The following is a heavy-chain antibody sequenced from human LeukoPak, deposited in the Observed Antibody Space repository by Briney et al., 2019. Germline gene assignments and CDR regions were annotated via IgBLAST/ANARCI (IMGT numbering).Heavy chain of an antibody. D-gene: IGHD2-15*01. CDR2: INPNSGGT. CDR1: GYTFTGYY. J-gene: IGHJ6*02. CDR3: ARVTSAGLVVVAANYGMDV. V-gene: IGHV1-2*02. Sequence: GASVKVSCKASGYTFTGYYMHWVRQAPGQGLEWMGWINPNSGGTNYAQKFQGRVTMTRDTSISTAYMELSRLRSDDTAVYYRARVTSAGLVVVAANYGMDVWGQGTTVTVSS.